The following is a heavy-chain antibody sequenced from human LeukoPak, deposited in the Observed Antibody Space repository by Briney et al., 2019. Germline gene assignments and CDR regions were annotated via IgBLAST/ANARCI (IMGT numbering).Heavy chain of an antibody. D-gene: IGHD3-10*01. V-gene: IGHV4-59*01. CDR3: ARILWFGEPLFDY. J-gene: IGHJ4*02. Sequence: SETLSLTCTVSGGSISSYYWSWIRQPPGKGLEWIGYIYYGGSTNYNPSLKSRVTISVDTSKNQFSLKLSSVTAADTAVYYCARILWFGEPLFDYWGQGTLVTVSS. CDR2: IYYGGST. CDR1: GGSISSYY.